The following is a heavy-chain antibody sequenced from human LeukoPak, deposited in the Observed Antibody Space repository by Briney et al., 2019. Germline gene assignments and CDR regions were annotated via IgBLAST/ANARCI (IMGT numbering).Heavy chain of an antibody. CDR3: ARSLKRELLRTCFDY. CDR2: ISYDGNNK. V-gene: IGHV3-30*03. CDR1: GFTFSSYA. J-gene: IGHJ4*02. D-gene: IGHD1-26*01. Sequence: PGGALRLSCAAPGFTFSSYAMHWGRQAPGKGLEGVAVISYDGNNKYFADSVKGRFTISRDNSKNTLYLQMNSLRAEDTAVYYCARSLKRELLRTCFDYWGQGTLVTVSS.